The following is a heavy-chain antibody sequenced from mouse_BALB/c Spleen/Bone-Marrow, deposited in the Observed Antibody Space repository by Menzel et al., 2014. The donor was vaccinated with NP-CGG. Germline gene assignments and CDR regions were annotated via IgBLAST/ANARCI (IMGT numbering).Heavy chain of an antibody. J-gene: IGHJ2*01. CDR3: ARYYYGTLLDY. CDR1: GFNIKDTY. CDR2: IDPANGNT. Sequence: VQLKESGAELVKSGASVKLSCTASGFNIKDTYMHWVKQRPEQGLEWIGRIDPANGNTKYDPKFQGKATITADTSSKTAYLQVSSLTSEDTAVYYCARYYYGTLLDYWGQGTTLTVSS. D-gene: IGHD1-1*01. V-gene: IGHV14-3*02.